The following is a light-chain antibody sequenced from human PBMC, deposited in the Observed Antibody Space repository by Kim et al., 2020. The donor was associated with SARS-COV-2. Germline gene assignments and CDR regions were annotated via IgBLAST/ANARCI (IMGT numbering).Light chain of an antibody. CDR3: QHYSKWPFS. V-gene: IGKV3-15*01. CDR2: DAS. Sequence: VSPGERATLSCRASQSLNNKVAWYQQKPGQAPRLLIQDASTRATGIPARFSGSGSGTDFTLTISSLQSEDFAVYYCQHYSKWPFSFGPGTKVDIK. J-gene: IGKJ3*01. CDR1: QSLNNK.